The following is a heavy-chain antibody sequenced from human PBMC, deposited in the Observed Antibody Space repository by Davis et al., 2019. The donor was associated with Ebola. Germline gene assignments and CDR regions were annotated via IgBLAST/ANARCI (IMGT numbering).Heavy chain of an antibody. D-gene: IGHD1-26*01. CDR3: ARGRDSGSYYYGMDV. Sequence: GSLRLSCAVYGGSFSGYYWSWIRQPPGKGLEWIGEINHSGSTNYNPSLKSRVTISVDTSKNQFSLKLSSVTAADTAVYYCARGRDSGSYYYGMDVWGQGTTVTVSS. CDR1: GGSFSGYY. CDR2: INHSGST. V-gene: IGHV4-34*01. J-gene: IGHJ6*02.